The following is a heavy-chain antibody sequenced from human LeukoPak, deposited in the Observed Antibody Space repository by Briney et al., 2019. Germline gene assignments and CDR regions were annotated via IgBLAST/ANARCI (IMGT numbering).Heavy chain of an antibody. CDR3: ARDLMGALDY. J-gene: IGHJ4*02. CDR1: GFTFSSYD. D-gene: IGHD1-26*01. CDR2: IGTAGDT. V-gene: IGHV3-13*01. Sequence: GGSLRLSCAASGFTFSSYDMPWVRHATGKGLEWVSAIGTAGDTYYPGSVKGRFTISRENAKNSLYLQMNSLRAGDTAVYYCARDLMGALDYWGQGTLVTVSS.